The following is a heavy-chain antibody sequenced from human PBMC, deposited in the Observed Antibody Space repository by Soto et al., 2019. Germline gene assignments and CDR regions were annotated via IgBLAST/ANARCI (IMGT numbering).Heavy chain of an antibody. J-gene: IGHJ4*02. Sequence: QVQLVQSGAEVKKPGASVKVSCKASGYTFTSYGISWVRQAPGQGLEWMGWISAYNGNTNYAQKLQGRVTMTTDTSTSTAYMELRSLRSDDMAVYYCARSLKDIVLVPAAMTLNFDYWGQGTLVTVSS. CDR3: ARSLKDIVLVPAAMTLNFDY. V-gene: IGHV1-18*03. CDR1: GYTFTSYG. CDR2: ISAYNGNT. D-gene: IGHD2-2*01.